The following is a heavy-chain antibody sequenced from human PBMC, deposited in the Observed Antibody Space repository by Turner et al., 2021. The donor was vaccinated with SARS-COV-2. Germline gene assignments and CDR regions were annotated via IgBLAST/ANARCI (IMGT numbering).Heavy chain of an antibody. Sequence: QVPLVESGGGVVQPGRSLRLSCAASGFTFSSYAMNWVRQAPGKGLEWVAVISYDGSNKYYADSVKGRFTISRDNSKNTLYLQMNSLRAEDTAVYYCAGIQSYDRSDYYGMDVWGQGTTVTVSS. V-gene: IGHV3-30-3*01. CDR1: GFTFSSYA. J-gene: IGHJ6*02. D-gene: IGHD3-22*01. CDR2: ISYDGSNK. CDR3: AGIQSYDRSDYYGMDV.